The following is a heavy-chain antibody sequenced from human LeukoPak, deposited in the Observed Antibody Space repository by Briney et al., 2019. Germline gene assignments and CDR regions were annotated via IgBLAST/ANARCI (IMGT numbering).Heavy chain of an antibody. J-gene: IGHJ4*02. V-gene: IGHV3-53*01. D-gene: IGHD3-10*01. Sequence: GGSLRLSCAASGFTVSSNYMSWVRQAPGQGLEWVSVIYSGGSTYYADSVKGRFTISRDNSKSTLYIQMNSLRAEDTAVYYCARAKPKNMVRGLIMRRESRYYFDYWGQGTLVTVSS. CDR3: ARAKPKNMVRGLIMRRESRYYFDY. CDR2: IYSGGST. CDR1: GFTVSSNY.